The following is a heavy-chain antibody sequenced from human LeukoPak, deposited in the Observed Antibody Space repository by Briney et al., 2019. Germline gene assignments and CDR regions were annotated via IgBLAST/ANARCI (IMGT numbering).Heavy chain of an antibody. CDR3: ATLAYCGGDCYSGSFDY. CDR1: GYRFTSYW. Sequence: GESLQISCKGSGYRFTSYWIGWVRPMPGKGLEWMGIIYPGDSDTRYSPSFQGQVTISADKSISTAYLQWSSLKASDSAMYYCATLAYCGGDCYSGSFDYWGQGTLVTVSS. V-gene: IGHV5-51*01. D-gene: IGHD2-21*02. J-gene: IGHJ4*02. CDR2: IYPGDSDT.